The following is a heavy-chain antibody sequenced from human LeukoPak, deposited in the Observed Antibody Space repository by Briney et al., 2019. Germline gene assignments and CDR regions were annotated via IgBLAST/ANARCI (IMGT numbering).Heavy chain of an antibody. CDR1: GYTFTGYY. CDR2: INPNSGGT. D-gene: IGHD3-22*01. CDR3: ARGGRLLPYYYYYYMDV. Sequence: ASVKVSCKASGYTFTGYYMHWVRQAPGQGLEWMGWINPNSGGTNYAQKFQGRVTMTRDTSISTAYMDLSRLRSDDTAVYYCARGGRLLPYYYYYYMDVWGKGTTVTVSS. V-gene: IGHV1-2*02. J-gene: IGHJ6*03.